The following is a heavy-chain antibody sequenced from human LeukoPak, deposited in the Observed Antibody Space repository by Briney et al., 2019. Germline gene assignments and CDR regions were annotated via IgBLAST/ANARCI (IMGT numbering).Heavy chain of an antibody. CDR2: IYSGGRA. J-gene: IGHJ4*02. CDR1: GFTASDTY. Sequence: PGGSLRLSCAASGFTASDTYMSWVRQAPGKGLEWVSVIYSGGRAFYADSVEGRFTISRDDSKNMVYLQMNSLRAEDTAICYCARLPGGRQLNWGQGTLVTVSS. V-gene: IGHV3-53*01. CDR3: ARLPGGRQLN. D-gene: IGHD1-1*01.